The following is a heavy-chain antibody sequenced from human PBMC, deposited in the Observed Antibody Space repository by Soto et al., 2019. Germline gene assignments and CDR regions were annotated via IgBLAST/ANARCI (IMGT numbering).Heavy chain of an antibody. Sequence: PGGSLRLSCAASGFTFSSYWMSWVRQAPGKGLEWVANIKQDGSEKYYVDSVKGRFTISRDNAKNSLYLQMNSLRAEDTAVYYCARDALRGTYDYVWGSYRSRRGYYGMDVWGQGT. CDR1: GFTFSSYW. V-gene: IGHV3-7*05. J-gene: IGHJ6*02. CDR2: IKQDGSEK. D-gene: IGHD3-16*02. CDR3: ARDALRGTYDYVWGSYRSRRGYYGMDV.